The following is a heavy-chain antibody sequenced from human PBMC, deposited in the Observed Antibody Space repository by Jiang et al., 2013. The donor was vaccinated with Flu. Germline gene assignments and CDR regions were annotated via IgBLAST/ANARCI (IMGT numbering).Heavy chain of an antibody. V-gene: IGHV4-4*07. CDR2: THAGGSS. CDR3: ARNYRGNFDV. J-gene: IGHJ3*01. Sequence: GSGLVKPSETLSLSCVVSGGSISSDYWSWIRQSAEKGLEFIGRTHAGGSSYYNPSLKSRVSMSIDTSGKQFSLKLSSVTAADTALYYCARNYRGNFDVWGRGTSIIVSS. D-gene: IGHD3-16*02. CDR1: GGSISSDY.